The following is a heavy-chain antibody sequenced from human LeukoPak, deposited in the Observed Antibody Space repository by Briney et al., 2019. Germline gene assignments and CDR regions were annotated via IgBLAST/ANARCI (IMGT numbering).Heavy chain of an antibody. D-gene: IGHD3-10*01. CDR3: ASAYGSGSFDY. J-gene: IGHJ4*02. V-gene: IGHV4-39*01. Sequence: SETLSLTCTVSGGSISSSSYYWGWIRQPPGEGLEWIGSIYYSGSTYYNPSLKSRVTISVDTSKNQFSLKLSSVTAADTAVYYCASAYGSGSFDYWGQGTLVTVSS. CDR2: IYYSGST. CDR1: GGSISSSSYY.